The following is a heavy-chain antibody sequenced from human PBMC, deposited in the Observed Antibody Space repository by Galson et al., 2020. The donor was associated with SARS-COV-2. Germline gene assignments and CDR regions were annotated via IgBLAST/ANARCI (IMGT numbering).Heavy chain of an antibody. J-gene: IGHJ4*02. Sequence: SQTLSLTCTVSGGSISSYYWSWIRQPQGKGLEWIGYIYYSGSPHYNPSLKSRVTISVDTSKNQFSLKLSSVTAADTAVYYCARVYWARGYFDYWGQGTLVTVSS. CDR3: ARVYWARGYFDY. CDR2: IYYSGSP. D-gene: IGHD2-15*01. CDR1: GGSISSYY. V-gene: IGHV4-59*01.